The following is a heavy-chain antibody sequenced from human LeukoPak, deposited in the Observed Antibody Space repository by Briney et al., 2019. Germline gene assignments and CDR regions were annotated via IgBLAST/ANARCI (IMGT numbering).Heavy chain of an antibody. CDR1: GDSINSLDL. J-gene: IGHJ6*02. CDR2: MYLSGTT. D-gene: IGHD5-18*01. V-gene: IGHV4-4*02. CDR3: ARWGNSYGLWPYYYYGMDV. Sequence: SETLSLTCTVSGDSINSLDLWSWVRQPPGKGLEWIGEMYLSGTTHSNPSVKSRVTISIDKSKNQFFLNLSSVTAADTAVYYCARWGNSYGLWPYYYYGMDVWGQGTTVTVSS.